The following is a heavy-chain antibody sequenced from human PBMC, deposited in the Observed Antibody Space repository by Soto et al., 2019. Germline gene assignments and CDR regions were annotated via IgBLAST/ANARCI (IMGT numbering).Heavy chain of an antibody. CDR1: GCSINDYY. CDR2: GLRPDYT. J-gene: IGHJ4*01. Sequence: SETLSLTCTVSGCSINDYYWILTRQPPGKGLEWIAYGLRPDYTGYNPSLRNRVAISSDTSKNQFSLRLISVTAADTAVYYCVAGPDRAKSAYWGQGTLVTVSS. V-gene: IGHV4-59*01. CDR3: VAGPDRAKSAY.